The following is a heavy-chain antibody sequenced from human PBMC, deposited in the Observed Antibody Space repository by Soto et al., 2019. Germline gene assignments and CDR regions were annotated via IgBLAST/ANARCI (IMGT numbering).Heavy chain of an antibody. CDR1: GFTFSSYA. CDR2: ISASGGFT. CDR3: AKRDGELLQIFDS. D-gene: IGHD3-10*01. Sequence: EVQLLESGGGLVQPGGSLRLSCAASGFTFSSYALSWVRRAPGKGLEWVSSISASGGFTYYADSVKGRFSITRDNSKSSMFLPMNTLRADDTAVYFCAKRDGELLQIFDSWGQGTLVTVS. V-gene: IGHV3-23*01. J-gene: IGHJ4*02.